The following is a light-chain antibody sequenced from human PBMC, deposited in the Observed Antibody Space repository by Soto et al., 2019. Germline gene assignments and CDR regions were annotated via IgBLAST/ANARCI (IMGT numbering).Light chain of an antibody. CDR3: QQYNSMLS. CDR2: DAS. V-gene: IGKV1-33*01. CDR1: HNVRRN. Sequence: DIQMTQSPSSLSASEGDRVTITCQSRHNVRRNLNWFQQKTGEAPQLLLYDASNLERRIPSRFSGSWSGTDFTLNTSRLQSDDVATYYCQQYNSMLSVGGGT. J-gene: IGKJ4*01.